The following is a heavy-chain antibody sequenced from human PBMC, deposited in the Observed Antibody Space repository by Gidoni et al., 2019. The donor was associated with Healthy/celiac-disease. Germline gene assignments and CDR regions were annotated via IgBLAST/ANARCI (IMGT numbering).Heavy chain of an antibody. CDR1: GFTFSGSA. V-gene: IGHV3-73*02. CDR3: TRPPGSGSYFGNDY. J-gene: IGHJ4*02. CDR2: IRSKANSYAT. Sequence: EVQLVESGGGLVQPGGSLKLSCAASGFTFSGSAMHWVRQASGKGLEWVGRIRSKANSYATAYAASVKGRFTISRDDSKNTAYLQMNSLKTEDTAVYYCTRPPGSGSYFGNDYWGQGTLVTVSS. D-gene: IGHD1-26*01.